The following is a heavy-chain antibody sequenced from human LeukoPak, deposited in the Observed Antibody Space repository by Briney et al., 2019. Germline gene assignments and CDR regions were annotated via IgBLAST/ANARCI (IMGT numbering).Heavy chain of an antibody. CDR1: GFTFSTYS. D-gene: IGHD1-20*01. V-gene: IGHV3-21*04. Sequence: GGSLRLSCAASGFTFSTYSMNWVRQAPGKGLEWVSSISSTRIYIYYADSVRGRFTISRDNAKNSLYLQMSSLRAEDTAVYYCAKDRGNWNYFDYWGQGTLVTVSS. CDR2: ISSTRIYI. J-gene: IGHJ4*02. CDR3: AKDRGNWNYFDY.